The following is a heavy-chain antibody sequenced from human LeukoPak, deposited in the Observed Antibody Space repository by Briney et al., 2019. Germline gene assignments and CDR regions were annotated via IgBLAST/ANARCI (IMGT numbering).Heavy chain of an antibody. Sequence: GGSLRLSCAASGFTFSSYWMSWVRQAPGKGLEWVANIKQDGSEKYYVDSMKGRFSVSRDNAKNSLYLQMNSLRAEDTAVYYCARVYYGSGSPQYFQHWGQGTLVTVSS. CDR1: GFTFSSYW. CDR2: IKQDGSEK. J-gene: IGHJ1*01. CDR3: ARVYYGSGSPQYFQH. V-gene: IGHV3-7*01. D-gene: IGHD3-10*01.